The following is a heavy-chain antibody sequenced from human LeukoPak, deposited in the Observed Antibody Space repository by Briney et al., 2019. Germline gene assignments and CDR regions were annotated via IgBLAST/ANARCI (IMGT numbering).Heavy chain of an antibody. CDR2: ISSSGGST. CDR3: AKDRSRDGYNYYYFDY. J-gene: IGHJ4*02. V-gene: IGHV3-23*01. CDR1: GFTFSSYA. D-gene: IGHD5-24*01. Sequence: GGSLRLSCAASGFTFSSYAMSWVRQAPGKGLEWVSAISSSGGSTYYADSVKGRFTISRDNSKNTLYLQMNSLRAEDTAVYYCAKDRSRDGYNYYYFDYWGQGTLVTVSS.